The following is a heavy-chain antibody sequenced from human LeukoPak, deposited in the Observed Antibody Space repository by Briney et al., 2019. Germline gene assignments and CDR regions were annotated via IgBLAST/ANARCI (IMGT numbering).Heavy chain of an antibody. J-gene: IGHJ2*01. CDR3: AKPRAMRPGVGRYFDL. V-gene: IGHV3-23*01. CDR1: GFTFSSYA. D-gene: IGHD3-10*01. CDR2: ISGSGGST. Sequence: KPGGSLRLSCAASGFTFSSYAMSWVRQAPGKGLEWVSAISGSGGSTYYADSVKGRFTISRDNSKNTLYLQMNSLRAEDTAVYYCAKPRAMRPGVGRYFDLWGRGTLVTVSS.